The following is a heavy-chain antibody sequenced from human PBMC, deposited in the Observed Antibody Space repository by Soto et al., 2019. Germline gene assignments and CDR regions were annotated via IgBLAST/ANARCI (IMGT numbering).Heavy chain of an antibody. D-gene: IGHD3-22*01. V-gene: IGHV4-31*03. J-gene: IGHJ3*02. CDR3: ASMNYYDSSGYPVGAFDI. CDR2: IYYSGSN. Sequence: QVQLQEAGPGLVKPSQTLSLTCTVSGGSISRGGYYWSWIRQHPGKGREWIGYIYYSGSNYYNPSLKSRVTISVDTSKDQFPLKLSSVTAADTAVYSCASMNYYDSSGYPVGAFDIWGQGTMVTVSS. CDR1: GGSISRGGYY.